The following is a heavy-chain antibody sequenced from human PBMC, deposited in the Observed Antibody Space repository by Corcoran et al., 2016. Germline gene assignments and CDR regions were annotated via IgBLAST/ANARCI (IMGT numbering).Heavy chain of an antibody. D-gene: IGHD5-18*01. J-gene: IGHJ4*02. Sequence: QMKLQESGPGLVKTSETMSLTCTVSGGSISRSSYYWGWIRQPPGKGLEWIGSIYYSGSTYYNPSLKSRVTISVDTSKNQFSLKLGSVTAADTALYYFASRPQYSFGWGDYLGPGTLVTVSS. CDR1: GGSISRSSYY. CDR3: ASRPQYSFGWGDY. CDR2: IYYSGST. V-gene: IGHV4-39*01.